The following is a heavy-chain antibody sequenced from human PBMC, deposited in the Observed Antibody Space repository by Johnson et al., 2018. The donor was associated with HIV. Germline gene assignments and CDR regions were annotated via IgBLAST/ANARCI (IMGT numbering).Heavy chain of an antibody. CDR3: ARGASAFDI. CDR2: ISSSGSSR. J-gene: IGHJ3*02. V-gene: IGHV3-11*04. CDR1: GFTFSDYY. Sequence: QVQLVESGGGVVQPGRSLRLSCAASGFTFSDYYMSWIRQAPGKGLEWVAYISSSGSSRYYADSVKGRFTISRDNTKNLLYLQMNSLRAGDTAVYYCARGASAFDIWGQGTMVTVSS.